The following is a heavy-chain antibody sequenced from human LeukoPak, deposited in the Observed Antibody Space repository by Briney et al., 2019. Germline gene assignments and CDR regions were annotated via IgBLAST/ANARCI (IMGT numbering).Heavy chain of an antibody. Sequence: LETLSLTCTVSGGSIRSSSYYWGWIRQPPGKGLEWIGSIYYTGSTYYNPSLKSRVTMSLDASKNQFSLELNSVTPADTAVYYCARGGNYWPQWWFDPWGRGTLVSVSS. CDR3: ARGGNYWPQWWFDP. J-gene: IGHJ5*02. V-gene: IGHV4-39*07. CDR1: GGSIRSSSYY. D-gene: IGHD1-26*01. CDR2: IYYTGST.